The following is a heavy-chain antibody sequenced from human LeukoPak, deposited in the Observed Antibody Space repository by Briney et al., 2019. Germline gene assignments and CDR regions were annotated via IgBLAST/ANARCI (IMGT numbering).Heavy chain of an antibody. CDR1: GFTFSSYA. CDR2: ISGSGGSA. V-gene: IGHV3-23*01. Sequence: PGGSLRLSCAASGFTFSSYAMSWVRQAPGKGLEWVSGISGSGGSAYYADSVKGRFTITRDNSKNTVFLQMNSLRAEDTAVYYCAKYSVGATWLDFFDYWGQGALVTVSS. D-gene: IGHD1-26*01. J-gene: IGHJ4*02. CDR3: AKYSVGATWLDFFDY.